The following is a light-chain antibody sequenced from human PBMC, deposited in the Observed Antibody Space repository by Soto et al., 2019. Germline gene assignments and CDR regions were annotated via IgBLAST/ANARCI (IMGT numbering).Light chain of an antibody. CDR2: SNN. CDR3: AAWDDSLNVV. Sequence: QSVLTQPPSASGTPGQRVTISCSGRSSNIGSNTVNWYQQLPGTAPKLLIYSNNQRPSGVPDRFSGSKSGTSASLAISGLQSVDEADYSCAAWDDSLNVVFGGGTKLTVL. CDR1: SSNIGSNT. J-gene: IGLJ2*01. V-gene: IGLV1-44*01.